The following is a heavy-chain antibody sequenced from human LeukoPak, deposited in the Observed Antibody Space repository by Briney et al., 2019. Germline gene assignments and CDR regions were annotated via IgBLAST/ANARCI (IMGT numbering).Heavy chain of an antibody. Sequence: SETLSLTCSVSGGSFSNYYWSWIRQPPGKGLEWIGFIYYSGTTDYNPSLKSRVTVSIDTSKKQFSLKLSSVTAADTAVYYCARGVVLTGYPLDFWGRGTLVTVSS. V-gene: IGHV4-59*01. CDR1: GGSFSNYY. D-gene: IGHD3-9*01. CDR2: IYYSGTT. J-gene: IGHJ4*02. CDR3: ARGVVLTGYPLDF.